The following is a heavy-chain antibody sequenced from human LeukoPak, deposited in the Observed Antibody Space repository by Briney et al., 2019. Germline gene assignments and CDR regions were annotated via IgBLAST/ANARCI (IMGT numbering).Heavy chain of an antibody. D-gene: IGHD6-19*01. V-gene: IGHV3-66*01. Sequence: QPGRSLRLSCAASGFTFSSYAMHWVRQAPGKGLEWVSVIYSGGSTYYADSVKGRFTISRDNSKNTLYLQMNSLRAEDTAVYYCARDPYSSGWSYYFDYWGQGTLVTVSS. CDR3: ARDPYSSGWSYYFDY. CDR1: GFTFSSYA. CDR2: IYSGGST. J-gene: IGHJ4*02.